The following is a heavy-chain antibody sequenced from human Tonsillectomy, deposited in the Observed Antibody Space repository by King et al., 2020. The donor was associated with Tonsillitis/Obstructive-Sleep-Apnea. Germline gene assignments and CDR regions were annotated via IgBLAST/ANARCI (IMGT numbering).Heavy chain of an antibody. D-gene: IGHD2-2*01. V-gene: IGHV4-34*01. CDR3: AREDIVPVPVVMGGGFDY. Sequence: VQLQQWGAGLLKPSETLSLTCAVYGGCFSGYYWSWIRQPPGKGLEWIGEINHSGSTNYNPSLKNRVTISVDTSKKQFSLQQISVTAADTAVYYCAREDIVPVPVVMGGGFDYWGQGTLVTVSS. CDR1: GGCFSGYY. CDR2: INHSGST. J-gene: IGHJ4*02.